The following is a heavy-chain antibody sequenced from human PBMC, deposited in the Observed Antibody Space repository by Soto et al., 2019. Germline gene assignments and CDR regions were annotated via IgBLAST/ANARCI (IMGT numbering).Heavy chain of an antibody. D-gene: IGHD1-1*01. CDR3: ARTGDGHHDFLDY. CDR1: GFTFSSYW. Sequence: GGSLRLSCAASGFTFSSYWLNWVRQAPGKGLEWVANINQDGNEDNLLDSVKGRSTISRDNAKNSLFLQMNSLRVDDTAVYYCARTGDGHHDFLDYWGQGALVTVSS. CDR2: INQDGNED. V-gene: IGHV3-7*01. J-gene: IGHJ4*02.